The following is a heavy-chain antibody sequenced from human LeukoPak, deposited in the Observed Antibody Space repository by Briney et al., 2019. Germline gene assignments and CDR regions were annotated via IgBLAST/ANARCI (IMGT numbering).Heavy chain of an antibody. CDR3: ARDRYFDTSGYSRSQDY. CDR2: INSSSSGV. J-gene: IGHJ4*02. D-gene: IGHD3-22*01. CDR1: GLTFSVYS. Sequence: PGGSLRLSCAVSGLTFSVYSMNWVRQAPGKGLEWISYINSSSSGVYYADSAKGRFTISRDNAKNTLYLQMNSLRSEDTAVYYCARDRYFDTSGYSRSQDYWGQGTLVTVSP. V-gene: IGHV3-48*01.